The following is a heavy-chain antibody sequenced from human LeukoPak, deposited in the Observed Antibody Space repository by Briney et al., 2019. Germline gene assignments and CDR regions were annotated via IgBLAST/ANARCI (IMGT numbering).Heavy chain of an antibody. V-gene: IGHV4-61*02. CDR3: ASLGAFAI. CDR2: ISSSGST. CDR1: GGSINSGSYY. Sequence: PSETLSLTCTVSGGSINSGSYYWTWIRQPAGKGLEWIGRISSSGSTNYNPSLKGRVTISVDTFKNQFSLKLSSVTAADTAVYYCASLGAFAIWGQGTMVTVSS. J-gene: IGHJ3*02.